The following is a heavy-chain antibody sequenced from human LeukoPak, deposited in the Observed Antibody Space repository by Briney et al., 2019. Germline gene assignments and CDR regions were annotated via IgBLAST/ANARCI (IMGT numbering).Heavy chain of an antibody. V-gene: IGHV1-2*02. CDR3: ARFSPLLQHQFDY. CDR1: GYTFTSYG. J-gene: IGHJ4*02. D-gene: IGHD4-11*01. Sequence: GASVKVSCKASGYTFTSYGISWVRQAPGQGLEWMGWINPNSGGTNYAQKFQGRVTMTRDTSISTAYMELSRLRSDDTAVYYCARFSPLLQHQFDYWGQGTLVAVSS. CDR2: INPNSGGT.